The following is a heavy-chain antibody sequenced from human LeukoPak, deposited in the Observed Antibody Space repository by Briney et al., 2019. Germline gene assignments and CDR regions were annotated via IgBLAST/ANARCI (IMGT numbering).Heavy chain of an antibody. D-gene: IGHD2-8*01. Sequence: GGSLRLSCAASGFPFSSYDMHWVRQATGKGLEWVSAIGTAGDTYYPGSVKGRFTISRENAKNSLYLQMNSLRAGDTAVYYCARGGGGGYCTNGVCSDFDYWGQGTLVTVSS. CDR1: GFPFSSYD. V-gene: IGHV3-13*01. CDR3: ARGGGGGYCTNGVCSDFDY. J-gene: IGHJ4*02. CDR2: IGTAGDT.